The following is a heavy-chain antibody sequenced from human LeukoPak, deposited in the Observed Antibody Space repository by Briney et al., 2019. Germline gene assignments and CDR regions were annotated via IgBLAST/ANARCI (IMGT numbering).Heavy chain of an antibody. Sequence: GGSLRLSCAASGFTVSSNYMSWVRQAPGKGLEWVSVIYSGGSTYYADSVKGRFTISRDNSKNTLYLQMNSLRAEDTAVYYCARSNRPPSYFDNWGPGTLVTVSS. CDR3: ARSNRPPSYFDN. V-gene: IGHV3-53*01. CDR2: IYSGGST. J-gene: IGHJ4*02. CDR1: GFTVSSNY.